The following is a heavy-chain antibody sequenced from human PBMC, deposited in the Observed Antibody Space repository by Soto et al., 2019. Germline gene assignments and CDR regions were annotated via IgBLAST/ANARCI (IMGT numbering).Heavy chain of an antibody. Sequence: GASVKVSCKASGGTFSSYAISWVRQAPGQGLEWMGIINPSGGSTSYAQKFQGRVTMTRDTSTSTVYMELSSLRSEDTAVYYCARDLGRASSGYYFDYWGQGTLVTVSS. J-gene: IGHJ4*02. D-gene: IGHD3-22*01. CDR3: ARDLGRASSGYYFDY. CDR2: INPSGGST. CDR1: GGTFSSYA. V-gene: IGHV1-46*01.